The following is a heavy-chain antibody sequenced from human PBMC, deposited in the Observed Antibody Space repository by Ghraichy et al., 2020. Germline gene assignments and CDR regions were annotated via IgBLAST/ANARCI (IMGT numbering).Heavy chain of an antibody. D-gene: IGHD2-21*02. J-gene: IGHJ2*01. CDR1: GFTLSNYG. CDR2: LWFDGSKQ. CDR3: ARPKWRDDWFFDI. V-gene: IGHV3-33*01. Sequence: GGSLRLSCATSGFTLSNYGLHWVRQAPGKGLEWVAALWFDGSKQYYGDSVRGRFTISGDNSKDAAYLQMDYLRVEDTAVYFCARPKWRDDWFFDIWGRGTLVSVSS.